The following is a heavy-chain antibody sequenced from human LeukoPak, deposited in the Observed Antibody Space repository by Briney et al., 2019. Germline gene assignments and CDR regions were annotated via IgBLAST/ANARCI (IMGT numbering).Heavy chain of an antibody. CDR2: INHSGST. J-gene: IGHJ4*02. D-gene: IGHD3-10*01. V-gene: IGHV4-34*01. CDR3: ATTTYYYGSGSYYSDY. CDR1: GGSFSGYY. Sequence: SETLSLTCAVYGGSFSGYYWSWIRQPPGKGLEWIGEINHSGSTNYNPSLKSRVTISVDTSKNQFSLKLSSVTAADTAVYYCATTTYYYGSGSYYSDYWGQGTLVTVSS.